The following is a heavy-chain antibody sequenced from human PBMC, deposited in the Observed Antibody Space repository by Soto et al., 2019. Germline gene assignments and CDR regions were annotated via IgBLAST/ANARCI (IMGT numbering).Heavy chain of an antibody. CDR3: AAGRTGGSYYGMDV. V-gene: IGHV1-58*01. CDR1: GFTFTDSA. Sequence: SLKVSCKVSGFTFTDSAVQWVRQARGQGLEWIGWIVVGSGNTNYAQKFQERVTITRDMSTSTAYMELSSLRSEDTAVYYCAAGRTGGSYYGMDVWGQGTTVTVSS. J-gene: IGHJ6*02. CDR2: IVVGSGNT. D-gene: IGHD2-2*01.